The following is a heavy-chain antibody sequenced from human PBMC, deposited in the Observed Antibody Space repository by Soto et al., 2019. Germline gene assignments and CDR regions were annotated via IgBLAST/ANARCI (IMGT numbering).Heavy chain of an antibody. J-gene: IGHJ4*02. D-gene: IGHD3-3*01. Sequence: QVQLVESGGGVVQPGRSLRLSCAASGFTFSSYAMHWVRQAPGKGLEWVAVISYDGSNKYYADSVKGRFTISRDNSKNTLYLQMNSLRAEATAVYYCASLRFLEWLFPAPFDYWGQGTLVTVSS. CDR1: GFTFSSYA. CDR2: ISYDGSNK. CDR3: ASLRFLEWLFPAPFDY. V-gene: IGHV3-30-3*01.